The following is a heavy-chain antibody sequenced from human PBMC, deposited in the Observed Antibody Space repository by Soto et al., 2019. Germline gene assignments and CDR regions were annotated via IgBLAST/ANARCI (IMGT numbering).Heavy chain of an antibody. Sequence: ASVKVSCKASGYTFTGYYMHWVRQAPGQGLEWMGWINPNSGGTNYAQKFQGRVTMTRDTSISTAYMELSRLRSDDTAVYYCARDRSIAARPYKWFGPWRQVTLVTVSS. CDR3: ARDRSIAARPYKWFGP. J-gene: IGHJ5*02. CDR1: GYTFTGYY. V-gene: IGHV1-2*02. CDR2: INPNSGGT. D-gene: IGHD6-6*01.